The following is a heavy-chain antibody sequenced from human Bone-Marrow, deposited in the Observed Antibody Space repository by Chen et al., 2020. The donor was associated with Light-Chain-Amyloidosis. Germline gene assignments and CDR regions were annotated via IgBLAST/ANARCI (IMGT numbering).Heavy chain of an antibody. CDR1: NGAFGDDY. CDR2: INHSGSA. D-gene: IGHD5-12*01. CDR3: ARYEPHFSDSIISGYTA. V-gene: IGHV4-34*01. J-gene: IGHJ5*02. Sequence: QVELQQWGAGLLKPSETLSLTCGIHNGAFGDDYWTWIRQPPGKGLQWIAEINHSGSANYNSSLMSRTTISVDKSKNQFSLRMISVTAADTAVYYCARYEPHFSDSIISGYTAWGQGTSVTVSS.